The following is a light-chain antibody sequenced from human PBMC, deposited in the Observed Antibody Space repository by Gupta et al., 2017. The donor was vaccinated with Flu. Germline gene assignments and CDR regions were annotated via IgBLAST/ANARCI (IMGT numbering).Light chain of an antibody. V-gene: IGKV1-39*01. Sequence: SSLSASVGDRVTITCRASQSISNYLNWYQHKPGEATKLLVYRASSLQSGVPSRFSGSGSGTDFTLTISSLQPEDCATYFCQQSYRTPLLTFGPGTKVDIK. CDR2: RAS. J-gene: IGKJ3*01. CDR3: QQSYRTPLLT. CDR1: QSISNY.